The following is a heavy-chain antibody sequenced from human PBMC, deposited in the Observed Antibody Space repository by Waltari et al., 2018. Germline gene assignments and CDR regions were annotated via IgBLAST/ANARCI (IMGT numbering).Heavy chain of an antibody. V-gene: IGHV3-30-3*01. D-gene: IGHD3-16*01. CDR3: AIAYDLNWFDP. J-gene: IGHJ5*02. CDR1: GFPFSSYA. Sequence: VQLVESGGGLLQPGGSLRLSCAASGFPFSSYAMHWVRQAPGKGLEWVAVISYDGSNKYYADSVKGRFTISRDNSKNTLYLQMNSLRAEDTAVYYCAIAYDLNWFDPWSQGTLVTVSS. CDR2: ISYDGSNK.